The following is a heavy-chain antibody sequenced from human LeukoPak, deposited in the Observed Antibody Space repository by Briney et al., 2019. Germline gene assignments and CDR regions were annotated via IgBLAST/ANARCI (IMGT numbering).Heavy chain of an antibody. J-gene: IGHJ4*02. Sequence: PSETLSLTCTVSGGSISSGSYYWSWIRQPAGKGLEWIGRIYTSGSTNYNPSLKSRVTISVDTSKNQFSLKLSSVTAADTAVCYCARSDWSGRDYWGQGTLVTVSS. CDR2: IYTSGST. CDR3: ARSDWSGRDY. CDR1: GGSISSGSYY. D-gene: IGHD3-3*01. V-gene: IGHV4-61*02.